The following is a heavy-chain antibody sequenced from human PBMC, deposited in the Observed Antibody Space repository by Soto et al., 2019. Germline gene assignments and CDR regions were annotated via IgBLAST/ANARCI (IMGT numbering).Heavy chain of an antibody. CDR2: ISYDGSEK. CDR1: GFTFNFFG. D-gene: IGHD5-12*01. V-gene: IGHV3-30*18. CDR3: AKERRYSFDAFDI. Sequence: QEQLVESGGGVVQAGRSLRLSCAASGFTFNFFGMHWVRQAPGKGLEWVAVISYDGSEKYYADSVKGRFTMSRDNSKNIVYLEMSSLRPEDTAVYYCAKERRYSFDAFDIWGHGTMVTVSS. J-gene: IGHJ3*02.